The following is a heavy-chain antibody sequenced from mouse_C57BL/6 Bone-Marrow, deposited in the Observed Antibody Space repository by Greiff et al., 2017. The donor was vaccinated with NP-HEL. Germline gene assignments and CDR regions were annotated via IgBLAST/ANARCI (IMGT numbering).Heavy chain of an antibody. D-gene: IGHD2-2*01. CDR2: IDPENGDT. J-gene: IGHJ4*01. CDR3: NLYGYDVGAMDY. V-gene: IGHV14-4*01. Sequence: VQLQQSGAELVRPGASVKLSCTASGFNIKDDYMHWVKQRPEQGLEWIGWIDPENGDTKYAAKFQGKATITADTSSNTAYLQLSSLTSEDTAVYYCNLYGYDVGAMDYWGQGTSVTVSS. CDR1: GFNIKDDY.